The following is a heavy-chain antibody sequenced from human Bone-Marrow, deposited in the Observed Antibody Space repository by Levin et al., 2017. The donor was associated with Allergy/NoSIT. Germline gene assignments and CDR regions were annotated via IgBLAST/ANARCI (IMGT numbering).Heavy chain of an antibody. D-gene: IGHD5-12*01. CDR3: SRSCGGLATTRCDYYGMDV. Sequence: GGSLRLSCTTSGFTFGDNAIIWFRQAPGKGLEWVSFIRGKAFGGTREYAASVKGRFTISRDESKSAAYLEMNSLKTEDTAVYFCSRSCGGLATTRCDYYGMDVWGQGTTVTVSS. J-gene: IGHJ6*02. V-gene: IGHV3-49*03. CDR2: IRGKAFGGTR. CDR1: GFTFGDNA.